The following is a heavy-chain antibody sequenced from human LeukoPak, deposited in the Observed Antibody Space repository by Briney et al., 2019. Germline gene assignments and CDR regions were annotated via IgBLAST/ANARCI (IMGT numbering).Heavy chain of an antibody. Sequence: ASVKVSCKASGYTFSGYYMHWVRQAPGQGLQWMGWSNPNTGGTKYAQKFQGRVSMTRDTSISTAYMELSRLTSDDTAVYYCARQGGLLPYYDFWTGSLGGRPDHYYYYYMDVWGKGTTVTVSS. D-gene: IGHD3/OR15-3a*01. J-gene: IGHJ6*03. CDR1: GYTFSGYY. CDR2: SNPNTGGT. CDR3: ARQGGLLPYYDFWTGSLGGRPDHYYYYYMDV. V-gene: IGHV1-2*02.